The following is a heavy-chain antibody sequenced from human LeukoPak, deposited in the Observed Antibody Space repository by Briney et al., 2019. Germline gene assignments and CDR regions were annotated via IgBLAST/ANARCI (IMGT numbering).Heavy chain of an antibody. CDR1: GFTFSSYG. D-gene: IGHD2-15*01. V-gene: IGHV3-30*02. J-gene: IGHJ6*03. Sequence: PGGSLRLSCAASGFTFSSYGMHWARQAPGKGLEWVAFIRYDGSNKYYADSVKGRFTISRDNSKNTLYLQMNSLRAEDTAVYYCAKDLYCSGGSCYSSYMDVWGKGTTVTVSS. CDR3: AKDLYCSGGSCYSSYMDV. CDR2: IRYDGSNK.